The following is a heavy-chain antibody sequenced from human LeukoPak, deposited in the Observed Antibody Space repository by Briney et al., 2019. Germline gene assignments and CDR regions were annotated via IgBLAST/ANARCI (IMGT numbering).Heavy chain of an antibody. CDR3: ARSYDFWSGSPSRAWFDP. D-gene: IGHD3-3*01. J-gene: IGHJ5*02. CDR1: GYTFTSYY. Sequence: GASVKVSCKASGYTFTSYYMHWVRQAPGRGLEWTGIINPSGGSTSYAQKFQGRVTMTRDTSTSTVYMELSSLRSEDTAVYYCARSYDFWSGSPSRAWFDPWGQGTLVTVSS. CDR2: INPSGGST. V-gene: IGHV1-46*03.